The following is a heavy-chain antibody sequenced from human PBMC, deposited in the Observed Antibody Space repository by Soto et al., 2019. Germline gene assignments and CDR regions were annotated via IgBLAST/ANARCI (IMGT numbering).Heavy chain of an antibody. Sequence: QVLLVQSGAEMKQPGSSVSVSCRASGDSFTNYAFTWARQAPGQGPEWLGGIILALGTPHYSQRFQGRLTITADESSSTVYMELGSLRLDDTAVYYCGRYCTNTKCRGGYYLDLWGQGTLLTVSS. CDR3: GRYCTNTKCRGGYYLDL. D-gene: IGHD2-8*01. CDR2: IILALGTP. V-gene: IGHV1-69*01. CDR1: GDSFTNYA. J-gene: IGHJ5*02.